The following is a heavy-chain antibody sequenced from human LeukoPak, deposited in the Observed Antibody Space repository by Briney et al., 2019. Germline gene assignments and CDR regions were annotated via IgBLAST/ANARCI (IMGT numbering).Heavy chain of an antibody. CDR3: ARMYSSSSRLIYYYYMDV. J-gene: IGHJ6*03. Sequence: ASVKASCKASGYTFTNYAMNWVRQAPGQGLEWMGWINTNTGNPTYAQGFTGRFVFSLDTSVSTAYLQISSLKAEDTAVYYCARMYSSSSRLIYYYYMDVWGKGTTVTVSS. CDR1: GYTFTNYA. CDR2: INTNTGNP. V-gene: IGHV7-4-1*02. D-gene: IGHD6-6*01.